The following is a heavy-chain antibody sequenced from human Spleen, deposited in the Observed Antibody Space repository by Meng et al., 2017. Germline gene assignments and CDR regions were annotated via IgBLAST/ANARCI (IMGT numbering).Heavy chain of an antibody. J-gene: IGHJ4*02. CDR2: IYHSGST. CDR1: GGSISTTKW. V-gene: IGHV4-4*02. Sequence: QVQLQESGPGMVEPSGTLSLTCAVSGGSISTTKWWNWVRQTPGKGLEWVGEIYHSGSTNYNPSLKSRVTMSVDKSKNQFSLKLTSVTAADTAVYYCASYNSGWPQFDSWGQGILVTVSS. CDR3: ASYNSGWPQFDS. D-gene: IGHD6-19*01.